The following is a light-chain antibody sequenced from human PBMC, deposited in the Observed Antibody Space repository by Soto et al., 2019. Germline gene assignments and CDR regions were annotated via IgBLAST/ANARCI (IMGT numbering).Light chain of an antibody. V-gene: IGKV3-11*01. CDR3: QQYDTSPYS. CDR2: DAS. J-gene: IGKJ2*01. Sequence: EIVLTQSPATLSLSPGERATLSCRASQSVSSYLGWYQQKPGQAPRLLIYDASIRATGIPGRFSGSGSGTDFTLTIRSLEPEDFAVYFCQQYDTSPYSFGQGTKLEIK. CDR1: QSVSSY.